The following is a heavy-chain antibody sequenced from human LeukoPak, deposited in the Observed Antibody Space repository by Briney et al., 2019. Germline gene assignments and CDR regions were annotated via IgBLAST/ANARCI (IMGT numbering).Heavy chain of an antibody. J-gene: IGHJ4*02. CDR2: ISAYNGNT. V-gene: IGHV1-18*01. Sequence: GASVNVSCKASGYTFTSYGISWVRQAPGQGLEWMGWISAYNGNTNYAQKLQGRVTMTTDTSTSTAYMELRSLRSDDTAVYYCASWAYCSGGSCYWGYFDYWGQGTLVTVSS. CDR3: ASWAYCSGGSCYWGYFDY. D-gene: IGHD2-15*01. CDR1: GYTFTSYG.